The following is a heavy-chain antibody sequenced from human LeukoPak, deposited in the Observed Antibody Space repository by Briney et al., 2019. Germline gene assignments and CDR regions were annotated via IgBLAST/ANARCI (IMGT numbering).Heavy chain of an antibody. V-gene: IGHV3-74*01. CDR3: ARALVDRYGGEV. D-gene: IGHD3-16*01. J-gene: IGHJ3*01. Sequence: GGSLRLSCAASGLTFGAYWMHWVRQGPGKGLVWVARISPDGNREDYADAVKGRFGISRDNAKKALYLQMNSLRDEDTAVYYCARALVDRYGGEVWGQGTMVTVSS. CDR2: ISPDGNRE. CDR1: GLTFGAYW.